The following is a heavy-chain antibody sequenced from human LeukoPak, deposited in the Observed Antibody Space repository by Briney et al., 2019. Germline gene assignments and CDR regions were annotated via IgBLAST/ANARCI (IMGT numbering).Heavy chain of an antibody. CDR2: ISGSGGST. D-gene: IGHD4-17*01. CDR3: AKGSYGDYDPCWFDP. J-gene: IGHJ5*02. CDR1: GFTFSSYA. V-gene: IGHV3-23*01. Sequence: GGPLRLSCAASGFTFSSYAMSWVRQAPGKGLEWVSAISGSGGSTYYADSVKGRFTISRDNSKNTLYLQMNSLRAEDTAVYYCAKGSYGDYDPCWFDPWGQGTLVTVSS.